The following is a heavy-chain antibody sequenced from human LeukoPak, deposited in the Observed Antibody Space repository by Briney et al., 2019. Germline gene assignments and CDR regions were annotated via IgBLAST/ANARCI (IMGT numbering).Heavy chain of an antibody. Sequence: GESLKISCKGSGYSFTSYWIGWVRQMPGKGLEWMGIIYPGDSDTRYSPSFQGQVTISADKSISTAYLQWSSLKASDTAMYYCARHPYYYGSGSYLPSYFDYWGQGTLVTVSS. CDR3: ARHPYYYGSGSYLPSYFDY. D-gene: IGHD3-10*01. CDR1: GYSFTSYW. V-gene: IGHV5-51*01. J-gene: IGHJ4*02. CDR2: IYPGDSDT.